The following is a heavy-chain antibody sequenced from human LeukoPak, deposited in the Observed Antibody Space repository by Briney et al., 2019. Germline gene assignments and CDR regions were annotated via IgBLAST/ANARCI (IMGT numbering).Heavy chain of an antibody. D-gene: IGHD3-22*01. CDR3: ARDRAYLYYYDSSGYLDY. V-gene: IGHV1-69*05. J-gene: IGHJ4*02. Sequence: ASVKVSCKASGYTLTAYYMHWVRQAPGQGLEWMGRIIPIFGTANYAQKFQGRVTITTDESTSTAYMELSSLRSEDTAVYYCARDRAYLYYYDSSGYLDYWGQGTLVTVSS. CDR1: GYTLTAYY. CDR2: IIPIFGTA.